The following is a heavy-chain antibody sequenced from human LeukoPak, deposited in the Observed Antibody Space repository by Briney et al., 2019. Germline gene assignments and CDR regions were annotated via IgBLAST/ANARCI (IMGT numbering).Heavy chain of an antibody. V-gene: IGHV5-51*01. J-gene: IGHJ4*02. CDR3: ARLSYDSSGKLDY. CDR1: GYSFTNYW. Sequence: GESLKISCKGSGYSFTNYWIGWVRQMPGEGLEWMGIIYPGDSDTTYNPPFRGQVTISADKSINTAYLQWSSLKASDTAMYYCARLSYDSSGKLDYWGQGTLVTVSS. D-gene: IGHD3-22*01. CDR2: IYPGDSDT.